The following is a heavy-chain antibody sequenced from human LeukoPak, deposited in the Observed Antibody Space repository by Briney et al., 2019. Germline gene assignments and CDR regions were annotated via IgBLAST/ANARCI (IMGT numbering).Heavy chain of an antibody. V-gene: IGHV1-69*13. J-gene: IGHJ6*03. CDR3: ARDPGSGSDYYYMDV. CDR1: GYTFTGYY. D-gene: IGHD5-12*01. CDR2: IIPIFGTA. Sequence: SVKVSCKASGYTFTGYYMHWVRQAPGQGLEWMGGIIPIFGTANYAQKFQGRVTITADESTSTAYMELSSLRSEDTAVYYCARDPGSGSDYYYMDVWGKGTTVTVSS.